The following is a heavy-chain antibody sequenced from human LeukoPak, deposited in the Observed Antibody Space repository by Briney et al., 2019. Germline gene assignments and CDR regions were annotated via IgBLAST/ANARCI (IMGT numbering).Heavy chain of an antibody. CDR1: GGSISGRRYY. CDR2: IHYDGAT. J-gene: IGHJ5*02. V-gene: IGHV4-39*07. D-gene: IGHD6-19*01. Sequence: SETLSLTCSVSGGSISGRRYYWGWIRQPPGRGLEWIGSIHYDGATYYNPSLKSRVTMSVDTSKNQFSLKLSSVTAADTAVYYCARVSSGWLAFAWFDPWGQGTLVTVSS. CDR3: ARVSSGWLAFAWFDP.